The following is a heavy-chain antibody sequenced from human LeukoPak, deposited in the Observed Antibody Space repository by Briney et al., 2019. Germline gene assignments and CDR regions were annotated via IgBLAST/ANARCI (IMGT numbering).Heavy chain of an antibody. V-gene: IGHV3-23*01. Sequence: GGSLRLSCTVSGFTFNSYAMSWVRQAPGKGLEWVSSISGNGDDTYHADSVKGRFTVSRDNAKKSLYLQMNSLRADDTAYYYCAKGQNSRGEGFQDYWGQGTLVTVSS. CDR2: ISGNGDDT. CDR1: GFTFNSYA. CDR3: AKGQNSRGEGFQDY. D-gene: IGHD3-16*01. J-gene: IGHJ4*02.